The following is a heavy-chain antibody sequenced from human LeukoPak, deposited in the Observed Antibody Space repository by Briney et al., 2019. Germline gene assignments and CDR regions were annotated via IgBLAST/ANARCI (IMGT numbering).Heavy chain of an antibody. V-gene: IGHV4-39*01. CDR3: ARARALYYYDSSGYNFFDY. CDR2: MYYSGNT. Sequence: ETLSLTCTVSGGSISSSSYYWGWIRQPPGEGLEWIGSMYYSGNTYYNPSLKSRITISVDTSKNQFSLKLNSVTAADTAVYYCARARALYYYDSSGYNFFDYWGQGTLVTVSS. J-gene: IGHJ4*02. CDR1: GGSISSSSYY. D-gene: IGHD3-22*01.